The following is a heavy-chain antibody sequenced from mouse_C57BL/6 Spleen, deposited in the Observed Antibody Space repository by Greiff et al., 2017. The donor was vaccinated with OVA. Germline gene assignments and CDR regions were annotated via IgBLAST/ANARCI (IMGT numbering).Heavy chain of an antibody. CDR1: GYTFTSYW. CDR3: ARSDYSNYQYYYAMDY. Sequence: VQLQQPGAELVKPGASVKLSCKASGYTFTSYWMHWVKQRPGQGLEWIGMIHPNSGSTNYNEKFKSKATLTVDKSSSTAYMQLSSLTSEDSAVCYCARSDYSNYQYYYAMDYWGQGTSVTVSS. V-gene: IGHV1-64*01. J-gene: IGHJ4*01. CDR2: IHPNSGST. D-gene: IGHD2-5*01.